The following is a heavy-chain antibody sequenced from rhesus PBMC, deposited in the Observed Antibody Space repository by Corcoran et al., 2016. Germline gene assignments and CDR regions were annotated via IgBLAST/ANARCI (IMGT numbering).Heavy chain of an antibody. J-gene: IGHJ6*01. CDR3: AREAEAAAGPGYGLDS. Sequence: QVQLQESGPGLVKPSETLSLTCAVSGGSISDYYYWNWIPQPPGKGLGGIGNIYGNSASTYYNPSLKSRVTISKDTSKNQFFLKLSSVTAADTAVYYCAREAEAAAGPGYGLDSWGQGVVVTVSS. CDR1: GGSISDYYY. CDR2: IYGNSAST. V-gene: IGHV4S9*01. D-gene: IGHD6-31*01.